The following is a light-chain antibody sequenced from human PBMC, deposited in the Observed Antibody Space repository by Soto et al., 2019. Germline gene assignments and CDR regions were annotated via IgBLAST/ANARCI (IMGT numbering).Light chain of an antibody. J-gene: IGKJ2*01. CDR3: QEYGSSQYT. CDR2: GAS. CDR1: QSVNNNY. Sequence: EIVLTQSPGTLSLSPGERATLSCRASQSVNNNYLAWYQQKPGQAPRLLIYGASSRATGIPDRFSGSGSGTDFKLTISRLEPEDFAVYYCQEYGSSQYTFGQGTKLEIK. V-gene: IGKV3-20*01.